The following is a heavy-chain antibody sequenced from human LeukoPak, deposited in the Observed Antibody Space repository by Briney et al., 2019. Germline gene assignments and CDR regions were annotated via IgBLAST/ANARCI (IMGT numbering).Heavy chain of an antibody. CDR3: ATHTMFRAIHSFDI. J-gene: IGHJ3*02. CDR2: IYPGDSDT. V-gene: IGHV5-51*01. CDR1: GYSFTSYW. D-gene: IGHD3-10*01. Sequence: GESLKISFKGSGYSFTSYWIGWGRPMPGKGLEWMGIIYPGDSDTRYSPSFQGQVTISADKSISTAYLQWSSLKASDSAMYYCATHTMFRAIHSFDIWGQGTMVTVSS.